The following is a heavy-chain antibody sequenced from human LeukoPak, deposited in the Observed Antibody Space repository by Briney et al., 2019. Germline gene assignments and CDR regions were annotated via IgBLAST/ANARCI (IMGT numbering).Heavy chain of an antibody. CDR3: ARDREIPGYSSGWSTYYYYGMDV. CDR1: GFTFSNAW. CDR2: ISSSSSYI. D-gene: IGHD6-19*01. V-gene: IGHV3-21*01. J-gene: IGHJ6*02. Sequence: GGSLRLSCAASGFTFSNAWMSWVRQAPGKGLEWVSSISSSSSYIYYADSVKVRFTISRDNAKNSLYLQMNSLRAEDTAVYYCARDREIPGYSSGWSTYYYYGMDVWGQGTTVTVSS.